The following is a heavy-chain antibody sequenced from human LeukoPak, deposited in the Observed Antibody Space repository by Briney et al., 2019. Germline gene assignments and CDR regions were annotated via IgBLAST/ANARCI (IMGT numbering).Heavy chain of an antibody. Sequence: AGGSLRLSCAASGFTFSSYGMHWVRQAPGKGLEWVAVISYDGSNKYYADSVKGRFTISRDNSKNTLYLQMNSLRAEDTAVYYYAKDRIGVFDYWGQGTLVTVSS. J-gene: IGHJ4*02. CDR3: AKDRIGVFDY. CDR1: GFTFSSYG. CDR2: ISYDGSNK. V-gene: IGHV3-30*18. D-gene: IGHD2-21*01.